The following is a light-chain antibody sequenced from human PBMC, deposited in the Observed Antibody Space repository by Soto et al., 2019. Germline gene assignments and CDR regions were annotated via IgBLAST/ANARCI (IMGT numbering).Light chain of an antibody. CDR3: QQRSAWPGIT. V-gene: IGKV3-11*01. J-gene: IGKJ3*01. Sequence: EIVLTQSPATLSLSPGERATLSCRANESISKYLAWYQQKPGQAPRLLIYDASNRATGIPVRFSGTESGTDFTLAISSLEHEDFARYYCQQRSAWPGITFGPETRVEVK. CDR1: ESISKY. CDR2: DAS.